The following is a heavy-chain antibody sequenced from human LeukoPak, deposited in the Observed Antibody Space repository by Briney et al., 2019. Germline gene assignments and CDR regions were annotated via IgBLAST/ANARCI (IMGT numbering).Heavy chain of an antibody. CDR3: ASHSSGWYEEYFQH. J-gene: IGHJ1*01. V-gene: IGHV3-23*01. Sequence: GGSLRLSCAASGFTFSSYAMSWFRQAPGKGLEWVSAISGSGGSTYYADSVKGRFTISRDNSKNTLYLQMNSLRAEDTAVYYCASHSSGWYEEYFQHWGQGTLVTVSS. D-gene: IGHD6-19*01. CDR2: ISGSGGST. CDR1: GFTFSSYA.